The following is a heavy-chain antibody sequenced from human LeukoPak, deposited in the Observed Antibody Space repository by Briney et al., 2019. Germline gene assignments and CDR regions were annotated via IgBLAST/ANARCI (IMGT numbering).Heavy chain of an antibody. CDR3: ARGGEMATRLDY. D-gene: IGHD5-24*01. Sequence: SETLSLTCTVSGGSISSYYWSWIRQPPGKGLEWIGYIYYSGSTNYNPSLKSRVTISVDASKNQFSLKLSSVTAADTAVYYCARGGEMATRLDYWGQGTLVTVSS. CDR2: IYYSGST. J-gene: IGHJ4*02. V-gene: IGHV4-59*01. CDR1: GGSISSYY.